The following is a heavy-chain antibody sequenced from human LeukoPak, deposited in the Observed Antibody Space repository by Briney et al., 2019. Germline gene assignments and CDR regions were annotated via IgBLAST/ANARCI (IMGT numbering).Heavy chain of an antibody. CDR3: AKDGGLWISAHWGDS. CDR2: ISTGGGNT. CDR1: GFTFSSYT. Sequence: QPGGYLSLSCTASGFTFSSYTMSWVRQAEGKGLKYVLTISTGGGNTYYADSVQGLFTVSRDDSKNTLYLQMNSLRAEDTAVYYCAKDGGLWISAHWGDSWGRGTLVTVSS. J-gene: IGHJ4*02. D-gene: IGHD2-2*03. V-gene: IGHV3-23*01.